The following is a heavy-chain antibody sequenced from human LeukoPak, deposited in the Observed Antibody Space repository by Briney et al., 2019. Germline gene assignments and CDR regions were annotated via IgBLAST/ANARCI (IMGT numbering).Heavy chain of an antibody. CDR2: IYYSGST. CDR1: GGSISSYY. J-gene: IGHJ3*02. Sequence: SETLSLTCTVSGGSISSYYWSWIRQPPGKGLEWIGYIYYSGSTNYNPSLKSRVTISVDTSKNQFSLKLSCVTAADTAVYYCARGPIRAARGAFDIWGQGTMATVSS. D-gene: IGHD6-6*01. CDR3: ARGPIRAARGAFDI. V-gene: IGHV4-59*01.